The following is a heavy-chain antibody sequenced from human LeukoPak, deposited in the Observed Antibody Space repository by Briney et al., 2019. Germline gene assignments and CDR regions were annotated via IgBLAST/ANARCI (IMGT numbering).Heavy chain of an antibody. CDR1: GYTFASYG. CDR2: ISAYNGNT. CDR3: ARALKYSSGWYFDY. D-gene: IGHD6-19*01. J-gene: IGHJ4*02. Sequence: ASVKVSCKASGYTFASYGISWVRQAPGQGLEWMGWISAYNGNTNYAQKLQGRVTMTTDTSTSTAYMELRSLRSDDTAVYYCARALKYSSGWYFDYWGQGTLVTVSS. V-gene: IGHV1-18*04.